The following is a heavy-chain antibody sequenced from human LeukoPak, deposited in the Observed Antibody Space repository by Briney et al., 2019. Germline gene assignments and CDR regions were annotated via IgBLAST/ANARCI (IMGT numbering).Heavy chain of an antibody. J-gene: IGHJ4*02. CDR2: IDTTGDGT. CDR1: GFTFSSYS. Sequence: GGSLRLSCAASGFTFSSYSMNWVRQAPGKGLEWVSTIDTTGDGTYYADSVKGRFTISRDNSKNTLFLQMNSLRAEDTAVYYCANRNYYLDSWGQGTLVTVSS. V-gene: IGHV3-23*01. CDR3: ANRNYYLDS.